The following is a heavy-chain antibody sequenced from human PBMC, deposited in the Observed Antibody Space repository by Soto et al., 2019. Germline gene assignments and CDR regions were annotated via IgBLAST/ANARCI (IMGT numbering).Heavy chain of an antibody. CDR2: ISYDGSNK. D-gene: IGHD1-26*01. J-gene: IGHJ4*02. CDR3: ARERYALSGNYLPDY. CDR1: EFIFSSYA. V-gene: IGHV3-30-3*01. Sequence: QVQLVESGGGVVQPGRSRRLSCAASEFIFSSYAMHWVRQAPGKGLEWVAVISYDGSNKYYADSVKGRFTISRDNSKNTVYLQMNSLRAEDTAVYYCARERYALSGNYLPDYWGQGTLVTVSS.